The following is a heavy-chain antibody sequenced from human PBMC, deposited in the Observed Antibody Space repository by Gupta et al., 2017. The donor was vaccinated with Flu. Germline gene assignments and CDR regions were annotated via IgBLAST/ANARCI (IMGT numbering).Heavy chain of an antibody. CDR1: GFTFSTYS. CDR3: ARDHGGDYTTNYFDY. Sequence: EVQLVESGGGLVKPGGSLSLSCAASGFTFSTYSMHWVRQAPGKGLEWVSSISSSSSYIYYADSVKGRFTISRDNAKNSLYLQMNSLRAEDTAVYYCARDHGGDYTTNYFDYWGQGTLVTVSS. J-gene: IGHJ4*02. V-gene: IGHV3-21*01. D-gene: IGHD4-17*01. CDR2: ISSSSSYI.